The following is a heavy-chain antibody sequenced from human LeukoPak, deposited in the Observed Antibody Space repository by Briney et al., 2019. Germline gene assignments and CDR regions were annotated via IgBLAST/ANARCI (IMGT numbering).Heavy chain of an antibody. J-gene: IGHJ4*02. Sequence: GASVKVSRKVSGYTLTELSMHWVRQAPGKGLEWMGGFDPEDGETIYAQKFQGRVTMTEDTSTDTAYMELSSLRSEDTAVYYCATGRADDILTGYGTDYWGQGTLVTVSS. CDR1: GYTLTELS. D-gene: IGHD3-9*01. CDR3: ATGRADDILTGYGTDY. CDR2: FDPEDGET. V-gene: IGHV1-24*01.